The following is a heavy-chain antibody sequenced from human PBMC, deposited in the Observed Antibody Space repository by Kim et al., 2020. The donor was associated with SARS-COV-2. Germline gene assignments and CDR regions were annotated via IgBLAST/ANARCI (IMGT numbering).Heavy chain of an antibody. J-gene: IGHJ5*02. CDR1: GGSVSSGSYY. V-gene: IGHV4-61*01. D-gene: IGHD3-10*01. Sequence: SETLSLTCTVSGGSVSSGSYYWSWIRQPPGKGLEWIGYIYYSGSTNYNPSLKSRVTISVDTSKNQFSLKLSSVTAADTAVYYCARENFYYGSGSYYKFLSFDPWGQGTLVTVSS. CDR2: IYYSGST. CDR3: ARENFYYGSGSYYKFLSFDP.